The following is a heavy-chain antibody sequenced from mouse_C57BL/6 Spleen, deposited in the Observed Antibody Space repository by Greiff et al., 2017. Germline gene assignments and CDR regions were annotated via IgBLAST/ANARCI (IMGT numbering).Heavy chain of an antibody. CDR3: ARRGPYYYGSSYNWYCDV. V-gene: IGHV1-61*01. CDR2: IYPSDSET. D-gene: IGHD1-1*01. CDR1: GYTFTSYW. Sequence: QVQLQQPGAELVRPGSSVKLSCKASGYTFTSYWMDWVKQRPGQGLEWIGNIYPSDSETHYNQKFKDKATLTVDKSSSTAYMQLSSLTSEDSAVYYCARRGPYYYGSSYNWYCDVWGTGTTVTVSS. J-gene: IGHJ1*03.